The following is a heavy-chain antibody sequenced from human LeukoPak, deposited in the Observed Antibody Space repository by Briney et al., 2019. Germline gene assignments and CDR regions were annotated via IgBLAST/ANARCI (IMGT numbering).Heavy chain of an antibody. J-gene: IGHJ5*02. CDR3: ARQATGFPNWSDL. V-gene: IGHV3-23*01. CDR1: GFTLGNCV. CDR2: IHYIGDST. D-gene: IGHD1-14*01. Sequence: GGSLRLSCAVSGFTLGNCVKSWVRHAPGKGLEWVSSIHYIGDSTYYADSVKGQFTISRDNSKSTLFLEMNSVRAEDTAVYYCARQATGFPNWSDLWGQGAPVTVSS.